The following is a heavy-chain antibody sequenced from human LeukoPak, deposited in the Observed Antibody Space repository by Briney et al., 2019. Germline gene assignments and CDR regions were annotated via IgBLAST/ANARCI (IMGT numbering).Heavy chain of an antibody. V-gene: IGHV4-59*08. CDR3: ARSYSSDSWAAFDI. CDR2: IYYSGST. J-gene: IGHJ3*02. D-gene: IGHD3-22*01. Sequence: SETLSLTCTVSGGSISSYYWSWIRQPPGKGLEWIGYIYYSGSTNYNPYLKSRVTISVDTSKNQFSLKLSSVTAADTAVYYCARSYSSDSWAAFDIWGQGTMVTVSS. CDR1: GGSISSYY.